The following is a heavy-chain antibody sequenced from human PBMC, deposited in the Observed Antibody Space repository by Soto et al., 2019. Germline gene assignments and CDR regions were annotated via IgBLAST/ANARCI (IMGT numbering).Heavy chain of an antibody. Sequence: QLQLQESGSGLVKPSQTLSLTCAVSGGSISSGGYSWSWIRQPPGKGLEWIGYIYHSGSTYYNPSLKSRVTISVDRSKNQFSLKLSSVTAADTVVYYCARGTMIAAGANWFDPWGQGTLVTVSS. V-gene: IGHV4-30-2*01. D-gene: IGHD6-13*01. CDR1: GGSISSGGYS. CDR2: IYHSGST. J-gene: IGHJ5*02. CDR3: ARGTMIAAGANWFDP.